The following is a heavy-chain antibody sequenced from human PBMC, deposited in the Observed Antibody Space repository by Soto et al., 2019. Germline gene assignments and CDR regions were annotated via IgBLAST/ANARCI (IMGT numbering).Heavy chain of an antibody. J-gene: IGHJ4*02. D-gene: IGHD1-26*01. CDR1: GYTFTSYG. Sequence: EASVKVYCKASGYTFTSYGISWVRQAPGQGLEWMGWISAYNGNRNYAQKVQGRVTMTTDTSTNTAYMEVRSLRSDDTAVYYCARDQVGATGDYWGRGSLVTVSS. CDR3: ARDQVGATGDY. CDR2: ISAYNGNR. V-gene: IGHV1-18*01.